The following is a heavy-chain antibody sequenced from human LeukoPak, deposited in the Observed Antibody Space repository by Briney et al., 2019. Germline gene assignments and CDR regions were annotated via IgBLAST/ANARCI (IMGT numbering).Heavy chain of an antibody. J-gene: IGHJ3*02. Sequence: AVKVSCKASGYTFTGYYRHWVRQAPGQGLEWMGWINPNSGGTNYAQKLQGRVTMTRDTSISTAYMELSRLRSDDTAVYYCARDGDAGAFDIWGQGTMVTVSS. CDR1: GYTFTGYY. CDR2: INPNSGGT. CDR3: ARDGDAGAFDI. V-gene: IGHV1-2*02. D-gene: IGHD7-27*01.